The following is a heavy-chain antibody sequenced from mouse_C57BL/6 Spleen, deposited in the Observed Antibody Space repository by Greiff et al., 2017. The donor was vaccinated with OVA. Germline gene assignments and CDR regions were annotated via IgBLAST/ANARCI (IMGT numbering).Heavy chain of an antibody. CDR3: ARSYYGYGRGYVDV. CDR1: GFTFSDYY. Sequence: EVHLVESEGGLVQPGSSMKLSCTASGFTFSDYYMAWVRQVPEKGLEWVANINYDGSSTYYLDSLKSRFIISRDNATNILYLQMSSLKSEDTATYYCARSYYGYGRGYVDVWGTGTTVTVSS. D-gene: IGHD2-9*01. V-gene: IGHV5-16*01. CDR2: INYDGSST. J-gene: IGHJ1*03.